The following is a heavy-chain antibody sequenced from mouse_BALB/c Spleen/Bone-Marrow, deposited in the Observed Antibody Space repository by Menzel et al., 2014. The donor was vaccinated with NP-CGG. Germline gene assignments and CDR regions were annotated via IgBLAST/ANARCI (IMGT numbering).Heavy chain of an antibody. Sequence: EVMLVESGGGLVQPGGSLKLSRAASGFDFSRYWMSWVRQAPGKGLEWIGEINPDSSTINYTPSLKDKFIISRDNAKNTLYLQMSKVRSEDTALYYCARPDYYGSSSWFTYWGQGTLVTVSA. J-gene: IGHJ3*01. D-gene: IGHD1-1*01. CDR2: INPDSSTI. CDR3: ARPDYYGSSSWFTY. V-gene: IGHV4-1*02. CDR1: GFDFSRYW.